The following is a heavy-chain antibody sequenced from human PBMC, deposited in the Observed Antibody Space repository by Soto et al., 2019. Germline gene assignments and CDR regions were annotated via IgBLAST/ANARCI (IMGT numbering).Heavy chain of an antibody. CDR3: VEEGGAGTGY. CDR2: INQDGTSA. D-gene: IGHD1-1*01. J-gene: IGHJ4*02. V-gene: IGHV3-74*01. CDR1: GFDFNIYW. Sequence: VQLVESGGGLVQPGGSLRLSCATSGFDFNIYWMHWARQVPGKGLVWLSRINQDGTSAGYADSVRGRFTISRDNAKKTVYLQMNSLRVEDTTVYYCVEEGGAGTGYWGQGTLVTVSS.